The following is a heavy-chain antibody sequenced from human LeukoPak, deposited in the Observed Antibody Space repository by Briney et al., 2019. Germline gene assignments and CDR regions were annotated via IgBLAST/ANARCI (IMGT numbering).Heavy chain of an antibody. J-gene: IGHJ4*02. CDR3: ARVQDDSSGYHAD. Sequence: PGGSLRLSCAASGFTFSSYSMNWVRQAPGKGLEWVSSISSSSSYIYYADSVKGRFTISRDNAKNSLYLQMNSLRAEDTAVYYCARVQDDSSGYHADWGQGTLVTVSS. V-gene: IGHV3-21*01. D-gene: IGHD3-22*01. CDR1: GFTFSSYS. CDR2: ISSSSSYI.